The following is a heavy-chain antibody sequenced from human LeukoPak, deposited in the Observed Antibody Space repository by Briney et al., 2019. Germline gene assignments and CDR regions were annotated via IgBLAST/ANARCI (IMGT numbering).Heavy chain of an antibody. CDR3: ARSPVLYYYGSAMINYYYYYGMDV. J-gene: IGHJ6*02. D-gene: IGHD3-10*01. Sequence: ASVKVSCKASGYTFTSYGISWVRQVPGQGLEWMGWISAYNGNTNYAQKLQGRVTMTTDTSTSTAYMELRSLGSDDTAVYYCARSPVLYYYGSAMINYYYYYGMDVWGQGTTVTVSS. V-gene: IGHV1-18*01. CDR2: ISAYNGNT. CDR1: GYTFTSYG.